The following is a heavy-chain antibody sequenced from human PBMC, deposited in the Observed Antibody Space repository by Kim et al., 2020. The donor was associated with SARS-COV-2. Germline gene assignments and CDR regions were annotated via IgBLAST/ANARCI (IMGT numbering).Heavy chain of an antibody. Sequence: SETLSLTCTVSGGSISSYSWSWIRQPPGKGLEWIGYTYYSGTTNYNPSLKSRVTILLDTSKNQFSLKLSSVTAADTAVYYCARDRIGYCTSKRCSLHFDYWGQGTLVTVSS. J-gene: IGHJ4*02. CDR1: GGSISSYS. D-gene: IGHD2-2*01. CDR2: TYYSGTT. CDR3: ARDRIGYCTSKRCSLHFDY. V-gene: IGHV4-59*01.